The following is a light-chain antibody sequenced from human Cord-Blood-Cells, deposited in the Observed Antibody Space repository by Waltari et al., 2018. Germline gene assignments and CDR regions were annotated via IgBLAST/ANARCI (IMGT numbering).Light chain of an antibody. J-gene: IGKJ2*01. CDR3: QQSYSTPHP. Sequence: DIQMTQSPSSLSASVGDRVTITGRASQSISSYLNWYQQKPGKAPKLLIYAASSLQSGVPSRFSGSGSWTDFTLTISSLQPEDFATYYCQQSYSTPHPFGQGTKLEIK. V-gene: IGKV1-39*01. CDR1: QSISSY. CDR2: AAS.